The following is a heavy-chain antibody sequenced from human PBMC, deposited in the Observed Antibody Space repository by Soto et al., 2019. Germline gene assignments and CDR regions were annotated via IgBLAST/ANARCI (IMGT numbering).Heavy chain of an antibody. CDR3: ARVPTPNDGDSDKKNWFDP. J-gene: IGHJ5*02. CDR1: GYTFTKYG. D-gene: IGHD2-15*01. Sequence: ASVKVSCKTSGYTFTKYGINWVRQAPGQGLEWMGWISTYNGNTKYTPKLQGRVTMTTDTSTNTAYMELRSLRSDDTAVYYCARVPTPNDGDSDKKNWFDPWGQGTMVTVS. V-gene: IGHV1-18*01. CDR2: ISTYNGNT.